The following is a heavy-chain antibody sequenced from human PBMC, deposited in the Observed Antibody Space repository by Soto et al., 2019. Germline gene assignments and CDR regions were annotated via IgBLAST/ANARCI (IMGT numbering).Heavy chain of an antibody. CDR1: GNSFTSYW. J-gene: IGHJ6*02. CDR3: ARQYIAEAAPYYGMDV. V-gene: IGHV5-51*01. Sequence: XDSLKVSCKCSGNSFTSYWSGLVLQMPGKGLEWMGIIYPGDSDTRYSPSFQGQVTISADKSISTAYLQWSSLKASDTAMYYCARQYIAEAAPYYGMDVWGQGTTVTVSS. CDR2: IYPGDSDT. D-gene: IGHD6-13*01.